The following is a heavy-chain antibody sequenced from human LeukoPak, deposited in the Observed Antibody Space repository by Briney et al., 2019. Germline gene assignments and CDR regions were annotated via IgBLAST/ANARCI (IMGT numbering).Heavy chain of an antibody. D-gene: IGHD3-22*01. V-gene: IGHV1-69*13. J-gene: IGHJ4*02. CDR1: GYTFTGYY. CDR2: IIPIFGTA. Sequence: ASVKVSCKASGYTFTGYYMHWVRQAPGQGLEWMGGIIPIFGTANYAQKFQGRVTITADESTSTAYMELSSLRSEDTAVYYCARAGTTYYYDSSGSTPFDYWGQGTLVTVSS. CDR3: ARAGTTYYYDSSGSTPFDY.